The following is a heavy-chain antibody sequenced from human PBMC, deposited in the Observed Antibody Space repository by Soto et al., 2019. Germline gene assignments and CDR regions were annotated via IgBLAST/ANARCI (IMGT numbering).Heavy chain of an antibody. CDR1: GGSISSGDYY. J-gene: IGHJ4*02. Sequence: SETLSLTCTVSGGSISSGDYYWSWIRQPPGKGLEWIGSIYYSGSTYYNPSLKSRVTISVDTSKNQFSLKLSSVTAADTAVYYCARLKPSGTGGLTLEYWGQGTLVTVSS. D-gene: IGHD1-26*01. CDR3: ARLKPSGTGGLTLEY. CDR2: IYYSGST. V-gene: IGHV4-39*01.